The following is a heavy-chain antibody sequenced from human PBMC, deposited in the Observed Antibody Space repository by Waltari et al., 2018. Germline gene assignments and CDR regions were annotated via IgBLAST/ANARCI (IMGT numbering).Heavy chain of an antibody. CDR3: ARDAQFYTVTHALDI. CDR2: IFTTGST. J-gene: IGHJ3*02. D-gene: IGHD4-17*01. CDR1: GGSISGYY. V-gene: IGHV4-4*07. Sequence: QVQQQESGPGLVKPSETLSVTCTVSGGSISGYYWSWIRQPAGKGLEWIGRIFTTGSTNYRPSLKSRVTMSVDTSKNQFSLKLSSVTAADTAVYFCARDAQFYTVTHALDIWGQGTMVTVSS.